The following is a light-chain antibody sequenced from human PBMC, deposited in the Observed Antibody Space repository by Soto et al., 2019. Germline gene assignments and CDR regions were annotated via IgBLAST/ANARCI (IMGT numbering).Light chain of an antibody. CDR1: QSVLYSSNNKNY. Sequence: NSLAVSLGERATINCKSSQSVLYSSNNKNYLVWYQQKPGQPPKLLLYWASTRESGVPDRFSGSGSGTDFTLTISSLQAEDVAVYYCQQYYSTPLTFGGGTKVDIK. V-gene: IGKV4-1*01. J-gene: IGKJ4*01. CDR2: WAS. CDR3: QQYYSTPLT.